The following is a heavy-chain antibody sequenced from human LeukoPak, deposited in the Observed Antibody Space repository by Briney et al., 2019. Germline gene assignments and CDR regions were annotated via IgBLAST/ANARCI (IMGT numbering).Heavy chain of an antibody. D-gene: IGHD3-22*01. V-gene: IGHV3-30*02. CDR1: KFSLSSYG. CDR3: AKSEVYYFGTSGGFDY. J-gene: IGHJ4*02. CDR2: ISYDGSSE. Sequence: GGSLRLSCAATKFSLSSYGIHWVRQAPGKGLEWVAFISYDGSSEYDADSVKGRFTISRDNSENTVYLQMNSLRAEDTAVYYCAKSEVYYFGTSGGFDYWGQGTLVTVAS.